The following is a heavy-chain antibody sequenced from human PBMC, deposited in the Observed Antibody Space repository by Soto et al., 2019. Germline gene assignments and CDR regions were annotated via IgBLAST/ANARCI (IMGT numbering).Heavy chain of an antibody. Sequence: QVQLVESGGGVVQPGRSLRLSCAASGLTFSNYGMHWVRQVPGKGLEWVAVISYDGSNEYYADSVKGRFTISRDNSKNTLYLQRNSLRAEDTAVYYCAKRKPRAYFYGMDVWGPGTTVTVSS. CDR3: AKRKPRAYFYGMDV. CDR1: GLTFSNYG. CDR2: ISYDGSNE. V-gene: IGHV3-30*18. J-gene: IGHJ6*02.